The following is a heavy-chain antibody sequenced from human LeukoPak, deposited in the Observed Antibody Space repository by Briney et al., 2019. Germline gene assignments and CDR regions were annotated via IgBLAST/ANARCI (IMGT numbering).Heavy chain of an antibody. CDR1: GGSISSSSYY. D-gene: IGHD3-16*02. V-gene: IGHV4-39*07. CDR2: IYYSGST. J-gene: IGHJ4*02. Sequence: KASETLSLTCTVSGGSISSSSYYWGWIRQPPGKGLEWIGSIYYSGSTYYNPSLKSRVTISVDTSKNQFSLKLSSVTAADTAVYYCARDPYDYVWGSYRLPDYWGQGTLVTVSS. CDR3: ARDPYDYVWGSYRLPDY.